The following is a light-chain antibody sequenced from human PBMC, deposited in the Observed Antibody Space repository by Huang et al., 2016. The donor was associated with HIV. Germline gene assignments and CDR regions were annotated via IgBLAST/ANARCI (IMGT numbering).Light chain of an antibody. CDR1: QSVNTN. CDR2: AAS. CDR3: QQYNKWPPEYT. J-gene: IGKJ2*01. V-gene: IGKV3-15*01. Sequence: VMMSQSPATLAASPGERVTLSCGASQSVNTNLAWYQQKPGQPPRLLIYAASTRATGVPARVAGSGSGTEFTLTIDSLQSDDFAVYYCQQYNKWPPEYTFGQGTRLENK.